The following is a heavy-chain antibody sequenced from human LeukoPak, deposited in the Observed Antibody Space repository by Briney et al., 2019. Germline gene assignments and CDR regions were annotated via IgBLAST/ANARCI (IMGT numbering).Heavy chain of an antibody. V-gene: IGHV4-59*01. Sequence: ASETLSLTCTVSGVSISSYYWTWIRQPPGKGLEWIGYIYYTGSTNYNPSLKSRVTISVDTSKNQFSLKLSSVTAADTAVYYCARGKPATDLDYWGQGTLVTVSS. CDR1: GVSISSYY. CDR3: ARGKPATDLDY. CDR2: IYYTGST. D-gene: IGHD2-2*01. J-gene: IGHJ4*02.